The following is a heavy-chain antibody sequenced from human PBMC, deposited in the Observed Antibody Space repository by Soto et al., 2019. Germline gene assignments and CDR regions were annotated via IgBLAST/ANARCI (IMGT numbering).Heavy chain of an antibody. V-gene: IGHV1-24*01. CDR2: FDPEDGET. Sequence: ASVKVSCKVSGYTLTELSMHWVRQAPGKGLEWMGGFDPEDGETIYAQKFQGRVTMTEDTSTDTAYMELSSLRSEDTAEYYCATGVSPSPYYFYYGGRETLVTVSS. D-gene: IGHD3-16*01. CDR1: GYTLTELS. J-gene: IGHJ4*02. CDR3: ATGVSPSPYYFYY.